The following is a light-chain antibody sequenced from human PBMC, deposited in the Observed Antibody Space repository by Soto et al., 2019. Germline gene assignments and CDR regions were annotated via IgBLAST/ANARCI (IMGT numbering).Light chain of an antibody. CDR1: QSVSSSY. CDR3: QQYAET. CDR2: GAS. V-gene: IGKV3-20*01. J-gene: IGKJ1*01. Sequence: EIVFTQSPGTLSLSPGERATLSCRASQSVSSSYLAWYQQKPGQAPRLLIYGASSRATGIPDRFSGSGSGTDFTLTISRLEPEDFAVYYCQQYAETFGQGTKVDIK.